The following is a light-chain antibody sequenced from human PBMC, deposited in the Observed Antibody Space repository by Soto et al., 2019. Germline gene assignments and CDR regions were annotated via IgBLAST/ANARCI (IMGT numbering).Light chain of an antibody. V-gene: IGKV3-15*01. J-gene: IGKJ1*01. CDR2: GAS. CDR3: HQYKNWPWT. Sequence: EIVMTQSPASLSVSPGERVTLSCTASQSVSSYLAWYQQIPGQAPRLLIHGASTGAIGVPDRFSGSGSGTEFTLTISTLQSEDSGVYYCHQYKNWPWTFGQGTKVEI. CDR1: QSVSSY.